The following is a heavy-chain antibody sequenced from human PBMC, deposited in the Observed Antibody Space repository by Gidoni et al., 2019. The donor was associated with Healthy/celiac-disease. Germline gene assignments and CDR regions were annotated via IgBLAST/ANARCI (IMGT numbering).Heavy chain of an antibody. CDR2: ICSSWST. V-gene: IGHV4-39*01. Sequence: QLQLQESGPGMVKPSETLSLTSTVPGASSINRSYSCGWIRQPPGKGLEWIGCICSSWSTYYNPALKCRVPISVDTSKNPFSLKLSSVTAADTAVYFCARALFGVVRPLNWFDPWVQGTLVTVSS. CDR3: ARALFGVVRPLNWFDP. CDR1: GASSINRSYS. D-gene: IGHD3-3*01. J-gene: IGHJ5*02.